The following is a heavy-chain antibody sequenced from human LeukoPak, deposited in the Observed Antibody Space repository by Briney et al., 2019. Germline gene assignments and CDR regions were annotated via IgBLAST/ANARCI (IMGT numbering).Heavy chain of an antibody. CDR2: INHSGST. J-gene: IGHJ6*03. Sequence: SETLSLTCAVYGGSFSGYYWSWIRQPPGKGLEWIGEINHSGSTNYNPSLKSRVTISVDTSKNQFSLKLSSVTAADTAVYYCAKKGYYGSGYYYYYYMDVWGKGTTVTISS. V-gene: IGHV4-34*01. CDR3: AKKGYYGSGYYYYYYMDV. D-gene: IGHD3-10*01. CDR1: GGSFSGYY.